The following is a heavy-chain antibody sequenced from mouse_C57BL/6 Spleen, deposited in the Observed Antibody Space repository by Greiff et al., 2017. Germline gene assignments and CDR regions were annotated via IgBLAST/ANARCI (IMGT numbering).Heavy chain of an antibody. V-gene: IGHV1-72*01. CDR3: ARTGIYYDYDVRAMDY. CDR2: IDPNSGGT. CDR1: GYTFTSYW. D-gene: IGHD2-4*01. Sequence: QVQLQQPGAELVKPGASVKLSCKASGYTFTSYWMHWVKQRPGRGLEWIGRIDPNSGGTKYNEKFKRKATLTVDKPSSTAYMQLSRLTSEDSAVYYCARTGIYYDYDVRAMDYWGQGTSVTVSS. J-gene: IGHJ4*01.